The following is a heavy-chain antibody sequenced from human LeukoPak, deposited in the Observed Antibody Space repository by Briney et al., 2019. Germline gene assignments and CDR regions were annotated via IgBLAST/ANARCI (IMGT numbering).Heavy chain of an antibody. CDR2: IYTSGGT. J-gene: IGHJ4*02. D-gene: IGHD6-6*01. Sequence: PETLSLTCTVSGGSISSYYWSWIRQPPGKGLEWIGYIYTSGGTNYNPSLKSRVTISVDTSKNQFSLKLSSVTAADTAVYYCARHGRYSSSSEVDYWGQGTLVTVSS. V-gene: IGHV4-4*09. CDR1: GGSISSYY. CDR3: ARHGRYSSSSEVDY.